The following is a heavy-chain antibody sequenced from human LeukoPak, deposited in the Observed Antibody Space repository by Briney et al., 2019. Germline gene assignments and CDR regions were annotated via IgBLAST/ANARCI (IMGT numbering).Heavy chain of an antibody. CDR1: GGTFSSYA. Sequence: GASVKVSCTASGGTFSSYAISWVRQAPGQGLEWMGGIIPIFGTANYAQKFQGRVTITADESTSTAYMELSSLRSEDTAVYYCARASQWLVHPGFDYWGQGTLVTVSS. CDR2: IIPIFGTA. J-gene: IGHJ4*02. D-gene: IGHD6-19*01. CDR3: ARASQWLVHPGFDY. V-gene: IGHV1-69*13.